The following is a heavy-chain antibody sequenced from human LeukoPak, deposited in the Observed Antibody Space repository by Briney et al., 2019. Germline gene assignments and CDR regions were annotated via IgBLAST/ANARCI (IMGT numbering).Heavy chain of an antibody. CDR2: ISAYHGKT. J-gene: IGHJ3*02. V-gene: IGHV1-18*01. D-gene: IGHD6-19*01. CDR3: ARDSPFMVPGTGDAFDI. Sequence: GASVKVSCKASGYDFSTFGISWVRQAPREGLEWMGWISAYHGKTNFPQRFQGRVTLTTETSTSTAYMELRSLRSDDTAIYYCARDSPFMVPGTGDAFDIWGQGTMVSVSS. CDR1: GYDFSTFG.